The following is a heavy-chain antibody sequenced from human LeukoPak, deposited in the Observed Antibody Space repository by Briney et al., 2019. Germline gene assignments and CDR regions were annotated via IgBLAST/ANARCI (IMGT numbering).Heavy chain of an antibody. CDR2: IGPSGTTL. V-gene: IGHV3-11*01. J-gene: IGHJ4*02. D-gene: IGHD1-20*01. Sequence: PGGSLRLSCAASGFTFSDHLMSWVRQAPGKGLEWVSYIGPSGTTLYYADSVKGRFTISRDDAKNSLYLQLSSLRAEDTAVYYCARASYNWNWGQGTLVTVSS. CDR1: GFTFSDHL. CDR3: ARASYNWN.